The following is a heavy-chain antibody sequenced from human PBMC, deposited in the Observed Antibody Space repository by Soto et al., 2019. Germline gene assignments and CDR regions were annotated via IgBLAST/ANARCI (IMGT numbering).Heavy chain of an antibody. CDR1: GFSLSTSGVG. D-gene: IGHD2-15*01. CDR2: IYWADDK. CDR3: AHVLVVVANYGMDV. J-gene: IGHJ6*02. V-gene: IGHV2-5*02. Sequence: QITLKESGPTLVKPTQTLTLTCTFSGFSLSTSGVGVGWIRQPPGKALEWLPLIYWADDKRYSPSLTSRLTIPTSTXXSQVVLTMTNMDPVDTATYYCAHVLVVVANYGMDVWGQGTTVTVSS.